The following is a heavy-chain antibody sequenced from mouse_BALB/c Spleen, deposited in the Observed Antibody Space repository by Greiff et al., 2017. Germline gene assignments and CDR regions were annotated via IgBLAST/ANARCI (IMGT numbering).Heavy chain of an antibody. CDR1: GFTFSDYY. V-gene: IGHV5-4*02. Sequence: EVQGVESGGGLVKPGGSLKLSCAASGFTFSDYYMYWVRQTPEKRLEWVATISDGGSYTYYPDSLKGRFTISRDNAKNKLYLQMSSLKSEDTAMYYCARGGGAMDYWGQGTSVTVSS. CDR2: ISDGGSYT. J-gene: IGHJ4*01. CDR3: ARGGGAMDY.